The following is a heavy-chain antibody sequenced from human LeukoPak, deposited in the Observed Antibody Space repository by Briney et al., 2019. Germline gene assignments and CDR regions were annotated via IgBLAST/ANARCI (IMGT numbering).Heavy chain of an antibody. CDR3: VRGGPGYAYDY. J-gene: IGHJ4*02. Sequence: ASVKVSCTAFGYTFTDYFMHWVRQAPGQGPQCMGWINPKNGATDYPQKFQGRVTMTKDPSTSTVYMELNRLTSDDTAVYYCVRGGPGYAYDYWGQGTLVTVSS. V-gene: IGHV1-2*02. D-gene: IGHD2-2*03. CDR2: INPKNGAT. CDR1: GYTFTDYF.